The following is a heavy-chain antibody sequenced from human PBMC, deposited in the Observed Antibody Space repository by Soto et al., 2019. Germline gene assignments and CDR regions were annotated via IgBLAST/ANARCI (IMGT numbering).Heavy chain of an antibody. CDR1: GDTFSNYA. Sequence: QVHLVQSGAEVKMPGSSVKVSCKASGDTFSNYAISWVRQAPGQGLEWMGDSIPIFGTAYYAQKFQGRLTIVADKSTSTAYMGLSSLRCDDTAVYYCAREGYSGSYFDYWGQGTLVTVSS. CDR2: SIPIFGTA. V-gene: IGHV1-69*06. J-gene: IGHJ4*02. D-gene: IGHD1-26*01. CDR3: AREGYSGSYFDY.